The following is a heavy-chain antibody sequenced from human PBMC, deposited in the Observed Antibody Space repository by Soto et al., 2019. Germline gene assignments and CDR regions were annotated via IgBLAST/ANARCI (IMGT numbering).Heavy chain of an antibody. CDR1: GFTFSSYT. CDR3: ARDLSHYDSIDY. J-gene: IGHJ4*02. Sequence: PGGSLRLSCAASGFTFSSYTMNWVRQAPGKGLEWVSSITGSSTYIYYVDSVKGRFSISRDNAKSSLYLHMNSLRAEDTAVYFCARDLSHYDSIDYWGQGTLVTVSS. V-gene: IGHV3-21*01. CDR2: ITGSSTYI. D-gene: IGHD4-4*01.